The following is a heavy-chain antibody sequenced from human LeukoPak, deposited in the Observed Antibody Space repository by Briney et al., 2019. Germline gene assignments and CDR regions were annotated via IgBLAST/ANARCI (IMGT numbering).Heavy chain of an antibody. J-gene: IGHJ4*02. D-gene: IGHD1-7*01. CDR1: GYTFTDNY. Sequence: ASVKVSCKASGYTFTDNYIHWVRQAPGHGLEWVGWIGPTSGDTRYAQKFQGRVTVTRDTSISTAYMEVSRLRSDDTAVYYCVRDGLNWNYDYWGQGTLVAVSS. CDR2: IGPTSGDT. CDR3: VRDGLNWNYDY. V-gene: IGHV1-2*02.